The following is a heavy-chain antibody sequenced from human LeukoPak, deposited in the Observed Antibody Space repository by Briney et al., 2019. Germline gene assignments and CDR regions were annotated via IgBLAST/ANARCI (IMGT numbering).Heavy chain of an antibody. V-gene: IGHV1-2*06. CDR3: ARKGISGAFDI. J-gene: IGHJ3*02. CDR2: INPNSVGT. CDR1: GYTFTGYY. Sequence: GASVKFSCKASGYTFTGYYMHWVRQAPGQGLEWMGRINPNSVGTNYAQKSQGSVTMTRDTSISTAYMELSRLRSDDTAVYYCARKGISGAFDIWGQGTMVTVSS. D-gene: IGHD3-10*01.